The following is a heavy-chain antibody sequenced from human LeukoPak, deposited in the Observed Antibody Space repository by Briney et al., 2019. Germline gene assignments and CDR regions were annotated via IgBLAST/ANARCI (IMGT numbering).Heavy chain of an antibody. CDR3: AKDFDWAPVGDY. Sequence: GGPLRLSCAASGFTFSSYAMSWVRQAPGKGLEWVSAISGGGRSTYYADSVRGRFTISRDNSKSTLYLQMNSLRAEDTAVYYCAKDFDWAPVGDYWGQGTLVTVSS. J-gene: IGHJ4*02. V-gene: IGHV3-23*01. D-gene: IGHD3-9*01. CDR1: GFTFSSYA. CDR2: ISGGGRST.